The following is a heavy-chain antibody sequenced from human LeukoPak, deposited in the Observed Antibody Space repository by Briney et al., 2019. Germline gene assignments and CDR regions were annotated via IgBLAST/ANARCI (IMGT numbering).Heavy chain of an antibody. CDR3: AKVTGLSDYYDSSGYYYNAFDI. CDR2: ISGSGGST. D-gene: IGHD3-22*01. CDR1: GFTFSSYA. V-gene: IGHV3-23*01. Sequence: PGGSLRLSCAASGFTFSSYAMSWVRQAPGKGLEWVSAISGSGGSTAYADSVKGRFTISRDCSKSTLYLEMNSLRGEDTALYYCAKVTGLSDYYDSSGYYYNAFDIWGQGTMVAVSS. J-gene: IGHJ3*02.